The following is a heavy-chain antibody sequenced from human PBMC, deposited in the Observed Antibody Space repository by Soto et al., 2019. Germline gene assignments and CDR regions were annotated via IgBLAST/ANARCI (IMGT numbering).Heavy chain of an antibody. D-gene: IGHD6-19*01. CDR3: AREIAVAGLGAFDI. V-gene: IGHV3-7*01. CDR1: GFTFSSYW. J-gene: IGHJ3*02. Sequence: GGSLRLSCAASGFTFSSYWVSWVRQAPGKGLEWVANIKQDGSEKYYVDSVKGRFTISRDNAKNSLYLQMNSLRAEDTAVYYCAREIAVAGLGAFDIWGQGTMVTVSS. CDR2: IKQDGSEK.